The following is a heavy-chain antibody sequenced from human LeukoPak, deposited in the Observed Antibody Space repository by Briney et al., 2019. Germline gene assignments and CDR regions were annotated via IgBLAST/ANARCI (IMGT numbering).Heavy chain of an antibody. CDR2: IYTSGST. D-gene: IGHD3-22*01. V-gene: IGHV4-61*02. J-gene: IGHJ4*02. CDR1: GGSISSGDYH. Sequence: SETLSLTCTVSGGSISSGDYHWSWIRQPPGKGLEWIGRIYTSGSTNYNPSLKSRVTISVDTSKNQFSLKLSSVTAADTAFYYCARGNFYDSAGYYFDYWGQGTLVTVSS. CDR3: ARGNFYDSAGYYFDY.